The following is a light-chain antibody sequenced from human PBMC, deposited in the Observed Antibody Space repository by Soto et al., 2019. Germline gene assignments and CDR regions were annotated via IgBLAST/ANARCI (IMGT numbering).Light chain of an antibody. V-gene: IGKV1-16*02. CDR3: QQYYRYPVT. J-gene: IGKJ5*01. CDR1: QGIKNY. CDR2: AAS. Sequence: DIQMTQSPSSLTAFIGDRVIITCRASQGIKNYLAWFQQKPGKAPRSLISAASSLHSGVPSKFSGSGSGTDFTLTIDSLQPDDVATYYCQQYYRYPVTFGQGTRLEIQ.